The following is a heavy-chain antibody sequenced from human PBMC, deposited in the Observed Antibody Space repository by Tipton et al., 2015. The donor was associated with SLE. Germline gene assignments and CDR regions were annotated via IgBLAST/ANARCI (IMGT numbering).Heavy chain of an antibody. CDR3: ARGLLTWRGAIVGVDV. CDR1: GGSISSYF. CDR2: IYYSGST. Sequence: GLVKPSETLSLTCTVSGGSISSYFWSWIRQPPGKGLEWIGHIYYSGSTNYNPSLKSRVTISVDAAKNQFSLKLTSVTAADTAVYYCARGLLTWRGAIVGVDVWGQGTTVNVSS. J-gene: IGHJ6*02. V-gene: IGHV4-59*08. D-gene: IGHD2-21*01.